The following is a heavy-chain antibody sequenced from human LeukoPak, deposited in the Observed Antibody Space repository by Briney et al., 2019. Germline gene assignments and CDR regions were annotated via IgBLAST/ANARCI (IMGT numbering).Heavy chain of an antibody. CDR1: GGSISSSDFY. Sequence: SETLSLTFTVSGGSISSSDFYWSWIRQPPGKGLEWIGYIYYSGSTYYNPSLKSRVTISVDTSKNQFSLKLSSVTAADTAVYYCARGIVVVVAATVRNRWFDPWGQGTLVTVSS. CDR3: ARGIVVVVAATVRNRWFDP. D-gene: IGHD2-15*01. CDR2: IYYSGST. V-gene: IGHV4-30-4*01. J-gene: IGHJ5*02.